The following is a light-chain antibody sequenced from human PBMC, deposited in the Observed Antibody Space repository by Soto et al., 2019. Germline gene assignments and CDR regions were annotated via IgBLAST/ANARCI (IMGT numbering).Light chain of an antibody. V-gene: IGLV2-23*01. CDR3: CSYAGSNTYV. CDR1: SSDIGSYKL. CDR2: EGR. J-gene: IGLJ1*01. Sequence: QSALTQPASVSGSPGQSITISCTGTSSDIGSYKLVSWYQQYPGKAPKVMIYEGRERPSGVSNRFSGSKFGNTASLTISGLQAEDEADYYCCSYAGSNTYVFGTGTKLTVL.